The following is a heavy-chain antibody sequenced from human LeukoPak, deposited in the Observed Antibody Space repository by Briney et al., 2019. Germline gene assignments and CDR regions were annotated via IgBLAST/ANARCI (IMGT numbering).Heavy chain of an antibody. D-gene: IGHD1-26*01. J-gene: IGHJ6*02. CDR3: ARGMGARYYYYGMDV. V-gene: IGHV4-59*06. Sequence: PSETLSLTCTVSGGSISSYYWSWIRQPPGKGLEWIGYIYYSGSTYYNPSLKSRVTISVDTSKNQFSLKLSSVTAADTAVYYCARGMGARYYYYGMDVWGQGTTVTVSS. CDR2: IYYSGST. CDR1: GGSISSYY.